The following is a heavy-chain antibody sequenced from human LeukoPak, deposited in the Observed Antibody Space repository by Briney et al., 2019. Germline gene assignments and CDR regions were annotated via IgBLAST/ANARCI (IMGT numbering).Heavy chain of an antibody. Sequence: SETLSLTCSVSGDSVSPYYWSWIRQPPGKGLEWIGYIFYTGSTTYNPSLKSRLTMSMDTSKKQFSLRLSSVTAADTAVHFCARDLGPSRGFDYWGRGTLVTVSS. CDR3: ARDLGPSRGFDY. V-gene: IGHV4-59*02. J-gene: IGHJ4*02. CDR1: GDSVSPYY. D-gene: IGHD3-10*01. CDR2: IFYTGST.